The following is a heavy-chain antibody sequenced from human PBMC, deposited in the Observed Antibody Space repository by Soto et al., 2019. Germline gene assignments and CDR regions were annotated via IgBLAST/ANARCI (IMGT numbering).Heavy chain of an antibody. D-gene: IGHD3-22*01. J-gene: IGHJ5*02. CDR3: ARAPTYYYDRGGFDP. CDR2: IYHSGST. Sequence: LSLTCAVSGGSISSGGYSWSWIRQPPGKGLEWIGYIYHSGSTYYNPSLKSRVTISVDRSKNQFSLKLSSVTAADTAVYYCARAPTYYYDRGGFDPWGQGTLVTVSS. CDR1: GGSISSGGYS. V-gene: IGHV4-30-2*01.